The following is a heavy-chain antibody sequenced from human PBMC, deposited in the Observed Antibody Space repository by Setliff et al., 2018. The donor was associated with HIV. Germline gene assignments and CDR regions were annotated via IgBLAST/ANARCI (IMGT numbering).Heavy chain of an antibody. CDR3: ARTSGDAYNYEGAFDV. J-gene: IGHJ3*01. CDR1: GDTFNNYG. D-gene: IGHD5-12*01. Sequence: SVKVSCKVSGDTFNNYGLNWVRQAPGQGLEWMGGIIPIFKSADYAQKFQGRVTITTDESTSTAYMDLSSLKPEDTAIYYCARTSGDAYNYEGAFDVWGQGTLVTVS. V-gene: IGHV1-69*05. CDR2: IIPIFKSA.